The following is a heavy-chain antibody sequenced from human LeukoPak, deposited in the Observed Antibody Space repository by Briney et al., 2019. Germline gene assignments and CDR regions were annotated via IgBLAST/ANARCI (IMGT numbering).Heavy chain of an antibody. CDR2: IKPSGGST. Sequence: ASVKVSCKAPGYTFTSYYMHWVRQAPGQGLEWMGIIKPSGGSTSYAQKFQGRVTMTRDTSTSTVYMELSSLRSEDTAVYYCARDQRGYYDSSGYYYFDYWGQGTLVTVSS. CDR3: ARDQRGYYDSSGYYYFDY. CDR1: GYTFTSYY. J-gene: IGHJ4*02. V-gene: IGHV1-46*01. D-gene: IGHD3-22*01.